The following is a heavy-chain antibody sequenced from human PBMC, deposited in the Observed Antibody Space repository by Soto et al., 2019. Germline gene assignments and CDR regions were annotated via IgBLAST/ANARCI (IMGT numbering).Heavy chain of an antibody. Sequence: QVQLQESGPGLVKPSETLSLTCAVSGGSINTYYWSWIRQPPGKGLEWIGYFYYSGLTNYNPSLKSRVTISLSPSKNQFSLKLSSVTAADTAVYFCARGNTHGYYYLDVWGRGTTVTVSS. V-gene: IGHV4-59*08. CDR2: FYYSGLT. CDR3: ARGNTHGYYYLDV. J-gene: IGHJ6*03. D-gene: IGHD3-22*01. CDR1: GGSINTYY.